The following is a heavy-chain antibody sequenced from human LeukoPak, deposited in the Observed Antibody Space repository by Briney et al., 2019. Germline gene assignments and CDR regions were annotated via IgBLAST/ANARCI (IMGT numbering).Heavy chain of an antibody. CDR2: IYYSGST. D-gene: IGHD2-2*01. CDR3: ARDAVVVVPAAIHYYGMDV. Sequence: SETLSLTCTVSGGSISSYYWSWIRQPPGKGLEWIGYIYYSGSTNYNPSLKSRVTISVDTSKNQFSLKLSSVTAADTAVYYCARDAVVVVPAAIHYYGMDVWGQGTTVTVSS. CDR1: GGSISSYY. J-gene: IGHJ6*02. V-gene: IGHV4-59*01.